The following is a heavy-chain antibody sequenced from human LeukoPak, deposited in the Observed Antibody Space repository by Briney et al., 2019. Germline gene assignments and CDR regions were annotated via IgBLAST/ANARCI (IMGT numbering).Heavy chain of an antibody. CDR3: ARDQELELRENAFDY. CDR2: ISAYNGNT. Sequence: GASVKVSCKASGYTFTSYGISWVRQAPGQGLEWMGWISAYNGNTNYAQKLQGRVTMTTDTSTSTAYMELRSLRSDDTAVYYCARDQELELRENAFDYRGQGTLVTVSS. J-gene: IGHJ4*02. CDR1: GYTFTSYG. V-gene: IGHV1-18*01. D-gene: IGHD1-26*01.